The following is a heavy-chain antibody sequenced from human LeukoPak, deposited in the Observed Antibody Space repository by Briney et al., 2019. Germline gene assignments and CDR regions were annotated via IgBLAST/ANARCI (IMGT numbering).Heavy chain of an antibody. CDR3: TRDRGWQQFDY. V-gene: IGHV3-7*01. J-gene: IGHJ4*02. D-gene: IGHD5-24*01. Sequence: GGSLRLSCTASGFTFSSYWMSWVRQAPGKGLEWVANIKQDGSEKYYVDSVKGRFTISRDNAKNSLYLQMSSLRDDDTAVYYCTRDRGWQQFDYWGQGTLVTVSS. CDR2: IKQDGSEK. CDR1: GFTFSSYW.